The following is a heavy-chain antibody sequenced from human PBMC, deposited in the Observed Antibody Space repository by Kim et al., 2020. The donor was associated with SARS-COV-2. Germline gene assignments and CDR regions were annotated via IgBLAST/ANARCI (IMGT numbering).Heavy chain of an antibody. V-gene: IGHV3-53*01. D-gene: IGHD2-21*02. J-gene: IGHJ6*02. CDR1: GFRVRSNY. Sequence: GGSLRLSCAASGFRVRSNYMSWVRQAPGKGLEWVSLIHSGGSTYYADSVKGRFTISRDNSKNAVYFQMNILTAEDTAVYYCARDSGAGDTVTCYGMDVWGQGTTVTVSS. CDR3: ARDSGAGDTVTCYGMDV. CDR2: IHSGGST.